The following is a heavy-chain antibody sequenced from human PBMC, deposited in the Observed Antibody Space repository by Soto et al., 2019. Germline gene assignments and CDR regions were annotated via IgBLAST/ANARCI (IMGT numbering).Heavy chain of an antibody. V-gene: IGHV3-48*01. J-gene: IGHJ4*02. CDR1: GFTFSSYS. D-gene: IGHD1-7*01. CDR2: ITSGSGII. Sequence: EVQLVESGGGLVQPGGSLRLSCAASGFTFSSYSMNWVRQAPGKGLEWISYITSGSGIINYAGSAKGRFTVSRDNAKDSLYLQMSSLRAVDTAVYYCVIDLNYAFDYWGQGTLVTVSS. CDR3: VIDLNYAFDY.